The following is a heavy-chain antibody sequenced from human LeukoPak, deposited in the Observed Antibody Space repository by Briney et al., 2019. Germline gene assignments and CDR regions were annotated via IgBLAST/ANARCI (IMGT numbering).Heavy chain of an antibody. D-gene: IGHD3-22*01. Sequence: SETLSLTCTVSGGSISSYYWSWIRQPPGKGLEWIGYIYYSGSTNYNPSLKSRVTISVDTSKNQFSLKLSSVTAADTAVYYCAREGGYYYDSSGLGRAFDIWGQGTMVTVSS. CDR2: IYYSGST. CDR1: GGSISSYY. V-gene: IGHV4-59*01. CDR3: AREGGYYYDSSGLGRAFDI. J-gene: IGHJ3*02.